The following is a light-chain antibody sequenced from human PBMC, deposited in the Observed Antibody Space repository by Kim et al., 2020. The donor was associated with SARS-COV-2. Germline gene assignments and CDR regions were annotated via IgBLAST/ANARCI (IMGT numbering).Light chain of an antibody. V-gene: IGLV2-14*04. CDR3: SSYTSSSTFV. CDR2: DVR. J-gene: IGLJ1*01. CDR1: SSDVGGYKY. Sequence: GQSIDISCTGTSSDVGGYKYVYWYQQNQGKAPKLMIYDVRKRPSGVSNRFSGSKSGKTASLTISGLQAEDEADYYCSSYTSSSTFVFGTGTKVTVL.